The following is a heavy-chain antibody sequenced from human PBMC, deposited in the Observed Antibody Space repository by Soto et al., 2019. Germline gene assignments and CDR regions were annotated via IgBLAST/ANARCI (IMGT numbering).Heavy chain of an antibody. Sequence: SVKVSCKASGGTFNSYAISWVRQAPGQGLEWMGGIIPIFGTAHYAQKFQGRVTITADESTSTAYMELSSLRSEDTAVYYCARGGLLWFGDPRYYYYGMDVWGQGTTVTVSS. V-gene: IGHV1-69*13. CDR2: IIPIFGTA. J-gene: IGHJ6*02. D-gene: IGHD3-10*01. CDR3: ARGGLLWFGDPRYYYYGMDV. CDR1: GGTFNSYA.